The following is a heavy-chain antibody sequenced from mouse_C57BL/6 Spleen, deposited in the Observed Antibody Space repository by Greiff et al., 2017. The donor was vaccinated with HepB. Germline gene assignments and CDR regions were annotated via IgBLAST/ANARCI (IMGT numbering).Heavy chain of an antibody. CDR3: TREEHYYGSSGFAY. D-gene: IGHD1-1*01. CDR1: GFTFSSYA. CDR2: ISSGGDYI. J-gene: IGHJ3*01. V-gene: IGHV5-9-1*02. Sequence: EVHLVESGEGLVKPGGSLKLSCAASGFTFSSYAMSWVRQTPEKRLEWVAYISSGGDYIYYADTVKGRFTISRDNARNTLYLQMSSLKSEDTAMYYCTREEHYYGSSGFAYWGQGTLVTVSA.